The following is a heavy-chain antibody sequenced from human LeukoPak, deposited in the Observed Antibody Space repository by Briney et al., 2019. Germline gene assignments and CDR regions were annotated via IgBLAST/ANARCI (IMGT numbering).Heavy chain of an antibody. D-gene: IGHD6-13*01. CDR2: IDWDDDK. Sequence: SGPTLVNPTQTLTLTCTFSGFSLRTRGMRVSWIRQPPGKALEWLSRIDWDDDKFYSTSLKTRLTISKDTSKSQVVLTMTNMDPVDTATYYCARNGNLAAAGGGFDYWGQGTLVTVSS. J-gene: IGHJ4*02. CDR1: GFSLRTRGMR. V-gene: IGHV2-70*04. CDR3: ARNGNLAAAGGGFDY.